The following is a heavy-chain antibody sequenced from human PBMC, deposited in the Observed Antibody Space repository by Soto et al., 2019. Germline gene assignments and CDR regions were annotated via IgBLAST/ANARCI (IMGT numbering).Heavy chain of an antibody. D-gene: IGHD3-10*01. Sequence: GGSLRLSCAASGFTFSSYGMHWVRQAPGKGLEWVAVISYDGSNKYYADSVKGRFTISRDNSKNTLYLQMNSLRAGDTAVYYCAKDQNYGPGSYYTRDLAYWAQGTLVTVSS. CDR1: GFTFSSYG. CDR3: AKDQNYGPGSYYTRDLAY. V-gene: IGHV3-30*18. J-gene: IGHJ4*02. CDR2: ISYDGSNK.